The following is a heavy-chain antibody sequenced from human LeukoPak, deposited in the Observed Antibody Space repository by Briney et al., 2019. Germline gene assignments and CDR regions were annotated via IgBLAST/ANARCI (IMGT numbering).Heavy chain of an antibody. Sequence: SETLSLTCTVSGGSISSYYWGWIRQPPGKGLEWIGSIYYSGSTYYNPSLKSRVTISVDTSKNQFSLKLSSVTAADTAVYYCARLGYCSGGSCYSSYYFDYWGQGTLVTVSS. J-gene: IGHJ4*02. CDR2: IYYSGST. V-gene: IGHV4-39*07. CDR3: ARLGYCSGGSCYSSYYFDY. D-gene: IGHD2-15*01. CDR1: GGSISSYY.